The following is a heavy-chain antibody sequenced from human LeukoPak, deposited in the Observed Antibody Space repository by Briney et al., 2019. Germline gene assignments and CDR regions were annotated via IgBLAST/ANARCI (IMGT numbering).Heavy chain of an antibody. D-gene: IGHD6-19*01. V-gene: IGHV4-59*01. CDR1: GGSISSYY. CDR3: ERVRIAVADYYFDY. J-gene: IGHJ4*02. Sequence: SGTLSLTCTVSGGSISSYYRSWIRQPPGKGLEWIGYIYYSRSTNYTPSLKSRVTISVDTSKNQFSLKLSSVTAVDTAVYYCERVRIAVADYYFDYWGQGTLVTVSS. CDR2: IYYSRST.